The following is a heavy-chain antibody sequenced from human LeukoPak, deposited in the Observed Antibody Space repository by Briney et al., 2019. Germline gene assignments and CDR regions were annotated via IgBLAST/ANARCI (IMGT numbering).Heavy chain of an antibody. CDR3: AKDQGYSYGYVSY. D-gene: IGHD5-18*01. J-gene: IGHJ4*02. CDR1: GFTFSSYS. Sequence: GGSLRLSCAASGFTFSSYSMNWVRQAPGKGLEYVSAISPNGVSTYYAHSVKGRFTISRDNSKNTLYLQVGSLRAEDMAVYYCAKDQGYSYGYVSYWGQGTLVTVSS. V-gene: IGHV3-64*01. CDR2: ISPNGVST.